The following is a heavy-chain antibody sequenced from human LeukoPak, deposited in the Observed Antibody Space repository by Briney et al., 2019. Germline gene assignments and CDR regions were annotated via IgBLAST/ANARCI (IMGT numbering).Heavy chain of an antibody. Sequence: GGSLTLSCEASGFSFSDYYMTWIRQPPGKGLEWIAYIRSGSTTIYYADSVKGRFTISRDDAKNSLFLQMNSLRAEDTAVYYCATIHSRPYWGQGTLVTASS. CDR3: ATIHSRPY. CDR2: IRSGSTTI. D-gene: IGHD2-15*01. J-gene: IGHJ4*02. V-gene: IGHV3-11*01. CDR1: GFSFSDYY.